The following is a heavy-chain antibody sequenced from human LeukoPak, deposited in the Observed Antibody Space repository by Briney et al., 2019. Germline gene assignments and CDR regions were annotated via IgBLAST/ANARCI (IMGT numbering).Heavy chain of an antibody. CDR2: INHSGST. CDR3: ARPHYGAFDY. J-gene: IGHJ4*02. D-gene: IGHD4-17*01. CDR1: GGSFSGYY. Sequence: PSETLSLTCAVYGGSFSGYYWSWIRQPPGKGLEWIGEINHSGSTNYNPSLKGRVTISVDTSKNQLSLKLSSVTAADTAVYYCARPHYGAFDYWGQGTLVTVSS. V-gene: IGHV4-34*01.